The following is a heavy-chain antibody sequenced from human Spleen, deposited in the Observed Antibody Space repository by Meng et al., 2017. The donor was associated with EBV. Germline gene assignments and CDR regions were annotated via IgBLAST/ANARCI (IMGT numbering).Heavy chain of an antibody. CDR1: GGSISSGGYY. CDR3: ARGAAKWFDP. Sequence: QVEVQGSGPGLLKPSQTLSLTCDVSGGSISSGGYYWSWIRQPPGKGLEWIGYINYRGNTYDNPSLRSRAALSVDTSKNQFSLKLSSVTAADTAVYYCARGAAKWFDPWGPGTLVTVSS. V-gene: IGHV4-30-4*01. D-gene: IGHD6-25*01. CDR2: INYRGNT. J-gene: IGHJ5*02.